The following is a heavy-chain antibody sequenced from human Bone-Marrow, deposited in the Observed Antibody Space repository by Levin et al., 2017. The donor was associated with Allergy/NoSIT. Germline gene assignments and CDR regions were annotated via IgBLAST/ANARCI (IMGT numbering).Heavy chain of an antibody. Sequence: KISCKTSGGTLSSYAISWVRQAPGQGLEWMGGIIPIFGTADYAQKFQGRVTITADESTSTAYMELSSPRSDDTAVFYCARDRLGENYYLTDWGQGTLVTVSS. CDR3: ARDRLGENYYLTD. J-gene: IGHJ4*02. CDR2: IIPIFGTA. D-gene: IGHD3-10*01. CDR1: GGTLSSYA. V-gene: IGHV1-69*01.